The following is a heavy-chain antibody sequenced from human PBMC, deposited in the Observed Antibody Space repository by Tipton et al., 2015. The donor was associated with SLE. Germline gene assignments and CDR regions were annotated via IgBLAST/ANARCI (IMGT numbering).Heavy chain of an antibody. CDR2: VYHTGNT. V-gene: IGHV4-38-2*01. J-gene: IGHJ4*02. CDR1: TYSISNGHY. D-gene: IGHD3-10*01. Sequence: TLSLTCSVSTYSISNGHYWAWVRQPPGKGLEWIGTVYHTGNTYYNPSLKSRVTMPVDTSKNQFSLKLNSVTAADTAVYYCAKNSGSYYFDDWGQGTLVTVSS. CDR3: AKNSGSYYFDD.